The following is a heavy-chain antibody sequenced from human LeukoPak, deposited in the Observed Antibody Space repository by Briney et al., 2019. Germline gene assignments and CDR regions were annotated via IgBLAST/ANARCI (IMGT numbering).Heavy chain of an antibody. CDR2: INHSGST. J-gene: IGHJ4*02. D-gene: IGHD2-15*01. V-gene: IGHV4-34*01. Sequence: TPSETLSLTCAVYGGSFSGYYWSWIRQPPGKGLEWIGEINHSGSTNYNPSLKSRVTMSVDTSKNQFSLKLRSVTAADTAVYYCARGKIGSLTPYYFDCWSQGTLVTVSS. CDR3: ARGKIGSLTPYYFDC. CDR1: GGSFSGYY.